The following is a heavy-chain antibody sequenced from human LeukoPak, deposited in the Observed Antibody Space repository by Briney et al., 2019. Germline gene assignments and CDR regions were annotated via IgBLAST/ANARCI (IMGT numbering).Heavy chain of an antibody. CDR3: TRVYGEYAIPNWSVDY. CDR2: IRSKAYGGTT. V-gene: IGHV3-49*03. D-gene: IGHD2-8*01. CDR1: GFTFGDYA. Sequence: PGGSLRLSCTATGFTFGDYAMSWFRQAPGKGLEWVGFIRSKAYGGTTEYAASVKGRFTISRDDSKSIAYLQMNSLKTEDTAVYYCTRVYGEYAIPNWSVDYWGQGTLVTVSS. J-gene: IGHJ4*02.